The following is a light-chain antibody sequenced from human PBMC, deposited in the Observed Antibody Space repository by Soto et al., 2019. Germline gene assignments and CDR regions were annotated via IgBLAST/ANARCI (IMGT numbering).Light chain of an antibody. V-gene: IGKV1-5*01. CDR1: QSLNNY. J-gene: IGKJ5*01. CDR3: QQYHRSSIT. Sequence: DIQMTQSPSTLSASVGDRVTITCRASQSLNNYLAWYQQTPGKAPKLLIYDASTLERGVPSRFSGTGSGTEFTLTISSLYPDDFATYYCQQYHRSSITFGQGTRLEIK. CDR2: DAS.